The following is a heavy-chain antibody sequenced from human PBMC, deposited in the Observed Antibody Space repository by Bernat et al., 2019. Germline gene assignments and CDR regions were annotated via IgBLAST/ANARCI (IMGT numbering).Heavy chain of an antibody. V-gene: IGHV1-18*01. J-gene: IGHJ5*02. CDR2: ISAYNGNT. CDR1: GYTFTSYG. D-gene: IGHD2-2*01. Sequence: QVQLVQSGAEVKKPGASVKVSCKASGYTFTSYGISWVRQAPGQGLEWMGWISAYNGNTNYAQKLQGRVTMTTDTSTSTAYMELRSLRSDETAVYYCARVEQGPKYCSSTRCYGDSWFDPWGQGTLVTVSS. CDR3: ARVEQGPKYCSSTRCYGDSWFDP.